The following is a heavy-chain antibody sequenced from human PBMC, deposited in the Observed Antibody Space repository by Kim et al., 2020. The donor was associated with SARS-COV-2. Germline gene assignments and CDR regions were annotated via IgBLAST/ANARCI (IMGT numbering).Heavy chain of an antibody. CDR2: ISGSGGST. D-gene: IGHD4-17*01. J-gene: IGHJ6*02. V-gene: IGHV3-23*01. CDR1: GFTFSSYA. CDR3: AKLTTVTTPYYYYSYGMDV. Sequence: GGSLRLSCAASGFTFSSYAMSWVRQAPGKGLEWVSAISGSGGSTYYAASVKGRFTIARDNSKNTLYLQMNSLRAEDTAVYYCAKLTTVTTPYYYYSYGMDVWGQGTTVTVSS.